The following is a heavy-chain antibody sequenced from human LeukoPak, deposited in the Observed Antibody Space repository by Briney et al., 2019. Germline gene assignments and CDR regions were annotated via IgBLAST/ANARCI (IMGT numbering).Heavy chain of an antibody. D-gene: IGHD3-3*01. J-gene: IGHJ4*02. V-gene: IGHV4-39*07. CDR3: AYKYYDFWSGYSLFDY. CDR1: GGSISSSSYY. CDR2: IYYSGST. Sequence: SETLSLTCTVSGGSISSSSYYWGWIRQPPGKGLEWIGSIYYSGSTYYNPSLKSRVTISVDTSKNQFSLKLSSVTAADTAVYYCAYKYYDFWSGYSLFDYWGQGTLVTVSS.